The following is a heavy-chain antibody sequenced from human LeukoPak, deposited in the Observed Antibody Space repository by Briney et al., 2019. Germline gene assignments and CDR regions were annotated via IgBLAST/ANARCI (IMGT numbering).Heavy chain of an antibody. V-gene: IGHV1-69*13. Sequence: GASVKVSCKASGGTFSSYAISWVRQAPGQGLEWMGGIIPIFGTANYAQKFQGRVTITADESTSTAYMELSSLRSEDTAVYYCARYEYYYDSSGYGWFDPWGQGTLVTVSS. CDR1: GGTFSSYA. J-gene: IGHJ5*02. D-gene: IGHD3-22*01. CDR3: ARYEYYYDSSGYGWFDP. CDR2: IIPIFGTA.